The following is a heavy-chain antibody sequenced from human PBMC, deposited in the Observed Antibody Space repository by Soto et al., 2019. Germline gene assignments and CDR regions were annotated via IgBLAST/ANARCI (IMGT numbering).Heavy chain of an antibody. CDR2: IYHSGAT. V-gene: IGHV4-59*01. J-gene: IGHJ3*02. Sequence: QLQLQESGPGLVKPSETLSLTCTVSGGSISSYYWNWIRQPPGKGLEGIAYIYHSGATNYSPSLRRRAAISVDTSKNQFSLKLSSVTAADTAVYYCASVRVFGESDCDIWGQGTMVSVSS. CDR1: GGSISSYY. D-gene: IGHD3-16*01. CDR3: ASVRVFGESDCDI.